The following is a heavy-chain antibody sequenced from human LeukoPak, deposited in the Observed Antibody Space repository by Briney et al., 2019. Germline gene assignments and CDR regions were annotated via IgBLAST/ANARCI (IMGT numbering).Heavy chain of an antibody. CDR1: RFTFSSCG. V-gene: IGHV3-21*01. D-gene: IGHD1-14*01. J-gene: IGHJ4*02. CDR3: ATETIGRHYDY. CDR2: IGPTGTDR. Sequence: KAGGSLRLSCAASRFTFSSCGFNWVRQAPGKGLGGDSSIGPTGTDRYYADSVRGRFTISRDNAKNSMYLQMDSLRDEDTAVYYCATETIGRHYDYWGQGTLLTVSS.